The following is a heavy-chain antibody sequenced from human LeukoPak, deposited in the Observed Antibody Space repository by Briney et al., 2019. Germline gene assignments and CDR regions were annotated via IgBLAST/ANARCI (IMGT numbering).Heavy chain of an antibody. CDR2: IKQDGSEK. V-gene: IGHV3-7*01. Sequence: PGGSLRLSCAASGFTFSSYWMSWVRQAPGKGLEWVANIKQDGSEKYYVDSVKGRFTISRDNAKNSLYLQMNSLRAEDTAVYYCARTSFELLWFGELSYYFDYWGQGTLVTVSS. J-gene: IGHJ4*02. CDR3: ARTSFELLWFGELSYYFDY. CDR1: GFTFSSYW. D-gene: IGHD3-10*01.